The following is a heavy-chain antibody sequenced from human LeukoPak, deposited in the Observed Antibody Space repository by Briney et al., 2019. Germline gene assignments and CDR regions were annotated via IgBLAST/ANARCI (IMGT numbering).Heavy chain of an antibody. D-gene: IGHD3-22*01. CDR2: ISPSGDRT. CDR3: AIMHGYYDGSGYWVQ. J-gene: IGHJ4*02. V-gene: IGHV3-23*01. CDR1: GLTFGSYG. Sequence: PGGSLRLSCAASGLTFGSYGMSWVRQAPGKGLEWVSFISPSGDRTSNADSVEGRFTISRDNPRDTLYLQMNSLRDEDTAGYYCAIMHGYYDGSGYWVQWGQGTLVTVSS.